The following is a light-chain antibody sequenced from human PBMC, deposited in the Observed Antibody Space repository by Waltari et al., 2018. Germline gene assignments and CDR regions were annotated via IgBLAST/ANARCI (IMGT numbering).Light chain of an antibody. J-gene: IGKJ2*01. V-gene: IGKV1-39*01. CDR1: QSLSSY. CDR3: QQSYSTPYT. CDR2: AAS. Sequence: DIQMTQSPSSLSASVGDRVTITCRAMQSLSSYLNWYQQKPGKAPKLLIYAASSLQSGVPSRFSGSGSGTDCTLTISSLQPEDFATYYCQQSYSTPYTFGQGTKLEIK.